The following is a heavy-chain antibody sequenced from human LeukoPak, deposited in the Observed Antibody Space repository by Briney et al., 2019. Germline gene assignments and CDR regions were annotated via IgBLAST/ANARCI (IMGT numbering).Heavy chain of an antibody. CDR1: GGSISSGGYS. J-gene: IGHJ6*03. CDR2: IYTSGST. D-gene: IGHD4-23*01. Sequence: SETLSLTCAVSGGSISSGGYSWSWIRQPPGKGLEWIGRIYTSGSTNYNPSLKSRVTISVDTSKNQFSLKLSSVTAADTAVYYCARANIRNYGGTGLMDVWGKGTTVTVSS. CDR3: ARANIRNYGGTGLMDV. V-gene: IGHV4-61*02.